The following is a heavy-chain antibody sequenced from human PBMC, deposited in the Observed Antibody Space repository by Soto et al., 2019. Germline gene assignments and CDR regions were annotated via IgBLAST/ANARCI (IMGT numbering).Heavy chain of an antibody. D-gene: IGHD6-13*01. CDR1: GFTFSSYS. J-gene: IGHJ5*02. CDR3: ARDLVPSYSSTGFDP. Sequence: GGSLRLSCAASGFTFSSYSMNWVRQAPGKGLEWVSSISSSSSYIYYADSVKGRFTISRDNAKNSLYLQMNSLRAEDTAVYYCARDLVPSYSSTGFDPWGQGTLVTVSS. V-gene: IGHV3-21*01. CDR2: ISSSSSYI.